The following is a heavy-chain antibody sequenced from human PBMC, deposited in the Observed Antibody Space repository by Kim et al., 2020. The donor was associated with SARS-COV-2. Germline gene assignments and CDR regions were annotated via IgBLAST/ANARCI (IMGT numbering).Heavy chain of an antibody. Sequence: ASVKVSCKASGYTFTSYDISWVRQAPGQGLEWMGWISAYNGNTNYAQKLQGRVTMTTDTSTNTAYMELRGLRSDDTAVYYCARAAPVRMAAITKWSYGLD. D-gene: IGHD5-12*01. V-gene: IGHV1-18*01. CDR2: ISAYNGNT. CDR3: ARAAPVRMAAITKWSYGLD. J-gene: IGHJ6*01. CDR1: GYTFTSYD.